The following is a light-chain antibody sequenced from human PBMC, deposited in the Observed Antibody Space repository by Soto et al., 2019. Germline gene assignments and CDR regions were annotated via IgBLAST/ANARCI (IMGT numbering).Light chain of an antibody. CDR3: QQYGNSPIT. Sequence: VLTQSPGTLSLSRGERATLSCRSSESIYSAYLGWYQQKPGQAPRLLIYCTSSRATGIPDRFRGSGSGTDFTLTISGLEPEDFAVYYCQQYGNSPITFGQGTRLEIK. CDR1: ESIYSAY. CDR2: CTS. V-gene: IGKV3-20*01. J-gene: IGKJ5*01.